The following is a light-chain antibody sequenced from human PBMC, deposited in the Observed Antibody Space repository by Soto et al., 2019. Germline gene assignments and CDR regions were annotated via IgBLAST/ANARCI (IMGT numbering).Light chain of an antibody. CDR2: DAS. CDR3: QQSSKMPLT. V-gene: IGKV3-11*01. Sequence: EIVLTQSPATLSLSPGETAALSCRASQSVRNYLAWYQQKPGQAPRLLIYDASNRATGIPARFSGTGSETDFTLTISSLEPEDFAIYYCQQSSKMPLTFGHGTKVDIK. J-gene: IGKJ1*01. CDR1: QSVRNY.